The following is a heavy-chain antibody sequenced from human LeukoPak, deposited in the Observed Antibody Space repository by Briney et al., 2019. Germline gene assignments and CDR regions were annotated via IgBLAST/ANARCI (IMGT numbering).Heavy chain of an antibody. CDR3: AKGSHDYGDYDD. CDR1: GLTFRNYG. J-gene: IGHJ4*02. Sequence: GGSLRLSCAASGLTFRNYGMHWVRQAPGKGLEWVAVIWYDGSNQYYVDSVKGRFTVSRDNAKNTLYLQMNSLRAEDTAVYYCAKGSHDYGDYDDWGQGTLVTVSS. D-gene: IGHD4-17*01. CDR2: IWYDGSNQ. V-gene: IGHV3-33*06.